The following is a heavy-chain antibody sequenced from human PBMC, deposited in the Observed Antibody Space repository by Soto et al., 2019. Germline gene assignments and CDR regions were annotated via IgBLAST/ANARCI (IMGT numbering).Heavy chain of an antibody. Sequence: SLTCTVSGGSISSYYWSWIRQPPGKGLEWIGYIYYSGSTNYNPSLKSRVTISVDTSKNQFSLKLSSVAAADTAVYYCARDLGGNWFDPWGQGTLVTVSS. CDR2: IYYSGST. CDR3: ARDLGGNWFDP. CDR1: GGSISSYY. J-gene: IGHJ5*02. D-gene: IGHD3-16*01. V-gene: IGHV4-59*01.